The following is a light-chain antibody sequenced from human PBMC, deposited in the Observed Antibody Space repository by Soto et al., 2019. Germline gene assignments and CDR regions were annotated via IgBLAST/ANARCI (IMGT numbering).Light chain of an antibody. CDR2: AAS. V-gene: IGKV1-39*01. Sequence: IHMTNSPSSLSASVLYRVTITFLASQSISFYLNWYQQKPGKAHKVLIYAASNLQSGVPSRFSGSGSGTDFTLTISSLQPEDFATCYCQQSYSIPITFGQGTRLEIK. CDR1: QSISFY. J-gene: IGKJ5*01. CDR3: QQSYSIPIT.